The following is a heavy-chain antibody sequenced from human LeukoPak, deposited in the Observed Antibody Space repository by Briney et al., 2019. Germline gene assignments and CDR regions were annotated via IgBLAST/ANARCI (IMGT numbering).Heavy chain of an antibody. Sequence: PGGSLRLSCAASGFTLPNYWIHWVRQAPGKGLVWVARINTDGTTTTYADSVNGRFTISRDNAKNTLYLQMSSLRVEDTAVYYCARILVASTHYWGQGSLVTVSS. V-gene: IGHV3-74*01. CDR2: INTDGTTT. CDR3: ARILVASTHY. J-gene: IGHJ4*02. D-gene: IGHD5-12*01. CDR1: GFTLPNYW.